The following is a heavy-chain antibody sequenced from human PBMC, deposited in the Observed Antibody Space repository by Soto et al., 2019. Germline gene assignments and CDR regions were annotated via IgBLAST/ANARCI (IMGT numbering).Heavy chain of an antibody. Sequence: SETLSLTCTVSGGSISSSSYYWGWIRQPPGKGLEWIGSIYYSGSTYYNPSLKSRVTISVDTSKNQFSLKLSSVTAADTAVYYCARRPSSRAPNYYYYYGMDVWGKGTTVIASS. CDR2: IYYSGST. J-gene: IGHJ6*04. V-gene: IGHV4-39*01. CDR3: ARRPSSRAPNYYYYYGMDV. CDR1: GGSISSSSYY.